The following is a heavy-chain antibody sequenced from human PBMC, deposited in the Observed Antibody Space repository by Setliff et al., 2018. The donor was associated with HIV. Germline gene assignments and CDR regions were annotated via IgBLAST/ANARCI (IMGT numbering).Heavy chain of an antibody. Sequence: PSETLSLTCDVSGFSISSRYYWGWNRQSPGKGLEWSGNIYHTGGSYYNPSLNDRATISLDTSKNQFSLKLNSVTAADTAVYYCARDVRDLVISVYGFWGQGIPVTVSS. J-gene: IGHJ4*02. CDR2: IYHTGGS. CDR1: GFSISSRYY. V-gene: IGHV4-38-2*02. CDR3: ARDVRDLVISVYGF. D-gene: IGHD3-22*01.